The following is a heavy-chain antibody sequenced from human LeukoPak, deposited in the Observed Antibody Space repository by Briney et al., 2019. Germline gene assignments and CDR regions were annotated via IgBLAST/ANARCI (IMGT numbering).Heavy chain of an antibody. J-gene: IGHJ4*02. CDR3: ARSSLGTITAGPFDY. CDR2: ISGYNGNT. CDR1: GYTFSSYG. D-gene: IGHD5-12*01. Sequence: ASVKVSCKASGYTFSSYGIAWVRQAPGQGLEWMGWISGYNGNTNYAQKLRGRVSMTADTSTTTAYMELRSLTSDDTALYYCARSSLGTITAGPFDYWGQGTLVTVSS. V-gene: IGHV1-18*01.